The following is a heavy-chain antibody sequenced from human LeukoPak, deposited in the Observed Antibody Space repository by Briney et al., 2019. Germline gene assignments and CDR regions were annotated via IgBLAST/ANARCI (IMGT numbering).Heavy chain of an antibody. CDR3: ARDTSRGFQYYFDY. Sequence: GGSLRLSCAASGFTFSSYWMSWVRQAPGKGLEWVSYISNFGSTIYYADSVNGRFTISRDNAKNSLYLQMNSLRVEDTAVYYCARDTSRGFQYYFDYWGQGTLVTVSS. J-gene: IGHJ4*02. CDR2: ISNFGSTI. V-gene: IGHV3-48*04. CDR1: GFTFSSYW.